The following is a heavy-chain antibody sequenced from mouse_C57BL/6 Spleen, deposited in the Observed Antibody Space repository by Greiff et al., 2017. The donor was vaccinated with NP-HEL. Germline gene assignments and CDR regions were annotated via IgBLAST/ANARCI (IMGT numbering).Heavy chain of an antibody. CDR3: TLTTVVGGYFDY. V-gene: IGHV14-1*01. D-gene: IGHD1-1*01. Sequence: VQLQQSGAELVRPGASVKLSCTASGFNIKDYYMHWVKQRPEQGLEWIGRIDPEDGDTEYAPKFQGKATMTADTSSNTAYLQLSSVTAEDSSVYYGTLTTVVGGYFDYWGQGTTLTVSS. J-gene: IGHJ2*01. CDR2: IDPEDGDT. CDR1: GFNIKDYY.